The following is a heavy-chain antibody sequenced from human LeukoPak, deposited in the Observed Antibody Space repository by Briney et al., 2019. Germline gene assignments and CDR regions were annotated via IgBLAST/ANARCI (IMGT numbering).Heavy chain of an antibody. D-gene: IGHD6-19*01. CDR1: GFTFSSYA. CDR2: ISGSGGST. J-gene: IGHJ3*02. CDR3: AKPWQWLINDAFDI. Sequence: PGGSLRLSCAASGFTFSSYAVNWVRQAPGKGLEWVSAISGSGGSTYYADSVKGRFTISRDNSKNTLYLQMSSLRAEDTAVYYCAKPWQWLINDAFDIWGQGTMVTVSS. V-gene: IGHV3-23*01.